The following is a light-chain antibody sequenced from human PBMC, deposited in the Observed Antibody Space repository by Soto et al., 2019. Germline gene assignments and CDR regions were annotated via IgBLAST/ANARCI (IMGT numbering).Light chain of an antibody. J-gene: IGKJ2*01. CDR1: QNINSH. CDR2: AAS. CDR3: QQSHITTLFT. V-gene: IGKV1-39*01. Sequence: DIQMTQSPSSLSSSLGDRVTITCRASQNINSHLNWYQQKPGKAPKVLIYAASRLQSGVPSRFSGSGSGTEFTLPNSSLEPEDFATYYCQQSHITTLFTFGKGTKLEIK.